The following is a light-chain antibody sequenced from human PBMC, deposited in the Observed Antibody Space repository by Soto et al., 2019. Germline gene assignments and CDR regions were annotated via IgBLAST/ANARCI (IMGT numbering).Light chain of an antibody. CDR2: DAS. CDR3: QQRSNRQVT. CDR1: QSVSSY. Sequence: IVLAQCPVTLSLSAGERSTLSCRASQSVSSYLAWYQQKPGQAPSLLIYDASNRATGIPARFSVSGSGTDFTRTISSLEPADFAVHYCQQRSNRQVTFPQGTRLEIK. V-gene: IGKV3-11*01. J-gene: IGKJ5*01.